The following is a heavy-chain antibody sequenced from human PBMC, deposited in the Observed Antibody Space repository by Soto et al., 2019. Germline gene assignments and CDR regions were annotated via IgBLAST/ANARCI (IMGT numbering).Heavy chain of an antibody. D-gene: IGHD1-26*01. Sequence: GGSLRLSCAASGFTFSDYYMSWIRQAPGKGLEWVSYISSSGSTLYYADSVKGRFTISRANAKNSLYLQMNILRAEDTAVYYCATPGRGYYYYYMDVWGKRTTVTVS. CDR1: GFTFSDYY. J-gene: IGHJ6*03. CDR2: ISSSGSTL. CDR3: ATPGRGYYYYYMDV. V-gene: IGHV3-11*01.